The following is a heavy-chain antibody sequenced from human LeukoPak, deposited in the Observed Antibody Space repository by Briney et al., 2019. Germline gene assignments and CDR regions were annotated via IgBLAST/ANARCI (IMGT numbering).Heavy chain of an antibody. Sequence: PGGSLRLSCAASGFTFGTYAMTWVRQAPGKGLEWVSVISGSGASTNYADSVKGRFIISRDNSKNTLYLQMNSLRAEDTAVYYCAKDHGSYRSLRTYYFDYWGQGTLVTVSS. D-gene: IGHD1-26*01. CDR3: AKDHGSYRSLRTYYFDY. CDR1: GFTFGTYA. J-gene: IGHJ4*02. CDR2: ISGSGAST. V-gene: IGHV3-23*01.